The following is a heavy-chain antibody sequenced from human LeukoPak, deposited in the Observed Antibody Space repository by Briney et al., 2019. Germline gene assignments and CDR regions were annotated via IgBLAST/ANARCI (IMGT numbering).Heavy chain of an antibody. D-gene: IGHD5-18*01. CDR2: INPYNGNM. CDR1: GYTFTTYV. Sequence: GASVKVSCKASGYTFTTYVISWVRQAPGQGLEWMGWINPYNGNMNYAQKFQDRVTMTTDTSTSTAYMELRSLRSDDTAVYYCARDPFVGEGYSYGHVSDYWGQGTLVTVSS. V-gene: IGHV1-18*01. CDR3: ARDPFVGEGYSYGHVSDY. J-gene: IGHJ4*02.